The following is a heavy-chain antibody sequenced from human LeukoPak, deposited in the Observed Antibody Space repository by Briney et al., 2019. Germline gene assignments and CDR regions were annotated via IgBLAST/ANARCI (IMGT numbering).Heavy chain of an antibody. V-gene: IGHV3-30-3*01. J-gene: IGHJ3*02. Sequence: GGSLRLSCAGSGFTFALHGVHWVRQAPGKGLEWMAVISSDGTDQRYADSVKGRLSVSRDNSKNTLCLQMNSLRAEDTAVYYCAKEIAARRGAFDIWGQGTMVTVSS. CDR2: ISSDGTDQ. D-gene: IGHD6-6*01. CDR3: AKEIAARRGAFDI. CDR1: GFTFALHG.